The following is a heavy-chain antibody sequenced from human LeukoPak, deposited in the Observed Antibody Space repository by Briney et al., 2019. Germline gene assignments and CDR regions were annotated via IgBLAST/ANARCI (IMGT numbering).Heavy chain of an antibody. D-gene: IGHD1-14*01. V-gene: IGHV3-23*01. Sequence: GGSLRLSCAASGFTFDDYAMHWVRQAPGKGLEWVSSITGSGDYTYYADSVKGRFTISRDNSKNTLYLQMNSLRADDTAVYYCANKPAGFDPWGQGTLVTVSS. CDR2: ITGSGDYT. CDR3: ANKPAGFDP. CDR1: GFTFDDYA. J-gene: IGHJ5*02.